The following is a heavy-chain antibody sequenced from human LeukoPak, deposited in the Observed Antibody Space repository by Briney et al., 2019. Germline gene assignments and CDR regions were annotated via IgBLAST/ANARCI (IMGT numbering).Heavy chain of an antibody. J-gene: IGHJ4*02. CDR2: ISDHGKSR. V-gene: IGHV3-48*03. CDR1: GFTFSNYE. Sequence: GGSLRLSCAASGFTFSNYEMNWVRQTPGKGLEWVSYISDHGKSRNYVDSVKGRFTISRDNAKNSLYLQINSLRVEDTAVYFCARARIAAPLLDYWGQGTLVTVSS. D-gene: IGHD6-13*01. CDR3: ARARIAAPLLDY.